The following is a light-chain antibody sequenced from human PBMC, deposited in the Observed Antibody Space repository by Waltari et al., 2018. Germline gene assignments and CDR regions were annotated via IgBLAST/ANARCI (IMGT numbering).Light chain of an antibody. Sequence: DIQMTQSPSTLSASVGDRVTITCRASQTISSWLAWYQQKPGKAPNLLIYDASSLESGVPSRFSGSRSGTDFTLTISSLQPEDFATYYCQQANSFPLTFGGGTKVDI. CDR3: QQANSFPLT. CDR1: QTISSW. J-gene: IGKJ4*01. CDR2: DAS. V-gene: IGKV1-5*01.